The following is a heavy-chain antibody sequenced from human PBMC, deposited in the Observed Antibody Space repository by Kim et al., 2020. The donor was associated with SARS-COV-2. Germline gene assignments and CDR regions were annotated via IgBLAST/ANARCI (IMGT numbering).Heavy chain of an antibody. CDR1: GFTFSSYA. Sequence: GGSLRLSCAASGFTFSSYAMSWVRQAPGKGLEWVSAISGSGGSTYYADSVKGRFTISRDNSKNTLYLQMNSLRAEDTAVYYCAKGPTTFDSSSWYFDYYYYYGMDVWGQGTTVTVSS. CDR2: ISGSGGST. D-gene: IGHD6-13*01. CDR3: AKGPTTFDSSSWYFDYYYYYGMDV. V-gene: IGHV3-23*01. J-gene: IGHJ6*02.